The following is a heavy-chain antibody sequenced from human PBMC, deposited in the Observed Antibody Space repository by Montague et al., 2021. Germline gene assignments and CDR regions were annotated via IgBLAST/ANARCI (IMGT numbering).Heavy chain of an antibody. D-gene: IGHD3-16*01. CDR2: IYYSGSS. V-gene: IGHV4-39*01. J-gene: IGHJ3*02. CDR1: GGSISSNGYY. Sequence: SETLSLTCTVSGGSISSNGYYWGWIRQPPGKGLEWIGSIYYSGSSYYNPSLKSRVTVSVDTSKNQFSLKLNSVTAADTAVYYCARYDWIPVGELMNSAFDIWGQGTLVAVSS. CDR3: ARYDWIPVGELMNSAFDI.